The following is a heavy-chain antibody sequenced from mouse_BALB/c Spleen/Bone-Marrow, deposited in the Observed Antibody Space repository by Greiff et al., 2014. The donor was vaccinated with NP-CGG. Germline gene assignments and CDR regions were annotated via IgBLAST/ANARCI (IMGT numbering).Heavy chain of an antibody. V-gene: IGHV1-7*01. Sequence: VQLVESGAELAKPGASVKMSCKASGYTFTNYWMHWVKQRPGQGLEWIGYINPSTGYTEYNQKFKDKATLTADKSSSTAYMQLSSLTSEDAAVYYGARIYYYGRAYWGQGATLTVSA. J-gene: IGHJ2*01. CDR3: ARIYYYGRAY. CDR1: GYTFTNYW. D-gene: IGHD1-1*01. CDR2: INPSTGYT.